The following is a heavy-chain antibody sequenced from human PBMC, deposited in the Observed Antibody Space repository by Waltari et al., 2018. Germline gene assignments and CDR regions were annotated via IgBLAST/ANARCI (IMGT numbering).Heavy chain of an antibody. Sequence: QVQLVQSGAEVKKPGSSVKVSCKASGGTFSSYAISWVRQAPGQGLEWMGGIIPSFGTANYAQKFQGRVTITTEESTSTAYMELSSLRSEDTAVYYCAVGLYCSGGSCYPEYFQHWGQGTLVTVSS. CDR2: IIPSFGTA. CDR3: AVGLYCSGGSCYPEYFQH. CDR1: GGTFSSYA. D-gene: IGHD2-15*01. V-gene: IGHV1-69*05. J-gene: IGHJ1*01.